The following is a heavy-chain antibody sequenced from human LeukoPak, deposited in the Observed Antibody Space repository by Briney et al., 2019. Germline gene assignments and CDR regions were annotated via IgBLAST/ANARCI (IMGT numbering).Heavy chain of an antibody. Sequence: GGSLRLSCAASGFTFSNAWMSWVRQAPGKGLEWVGRIKSKTDGGTTDYAAPVKGRFTISRDDSKNTLYLQMNSLKTEDTAVYYCTTAETYYYDSSGYLAGDYWGQGTLVTVSS. CDR1: GFTFSNAW. V-gene: IGHV3-15*01. CDR3: TTAETYYYDSSGYLAGDY. CDR2: IKSKTDGGTT. J-gene: IGHJ4*02. D-gene: IGHD3-22*01.